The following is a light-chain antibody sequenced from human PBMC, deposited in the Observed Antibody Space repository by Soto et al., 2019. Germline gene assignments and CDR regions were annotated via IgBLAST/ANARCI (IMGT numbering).Light chain of an antibody. V-gene: IGKV3-20*01. CDR1: QSISSNY. CDR2: GAS. CDR3: QQYSSSPPEFT. Sequence: DIVLTQSPGTLSLSPGERATLSCRASQSISSNYLAWYQQRPGQAPRLLIFGASYRATGIPDRFSGSGSGTDFTLTISRLEPEDFAVYYCQQYSSSPPEFTFGPGTRVDSK. J-gene: IGKJ3*01.